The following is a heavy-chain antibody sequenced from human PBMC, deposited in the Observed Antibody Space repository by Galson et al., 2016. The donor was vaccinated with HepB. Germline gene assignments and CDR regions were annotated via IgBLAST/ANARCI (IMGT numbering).Heavy chain of an antibody. CDR1: GFTFNKYG. CDR2: DSVHGGRK. Sequence: SLRLSCAASGFTFNKYGMHWVRQAPGKGLEWVAADSVHGGRKWYADSVKGRFTISRDNPNNMLFLQMSSLRADDKAVYYCAKRHEYCPPVGCSVDYWGQGTLVSVSS. D-gene: IGHD2/OR15-2a*01. V-gene: IGHV3-30*18. CDR3: AKRHEYCPPVGCSVDY. J-gene: IGHJ4*02.